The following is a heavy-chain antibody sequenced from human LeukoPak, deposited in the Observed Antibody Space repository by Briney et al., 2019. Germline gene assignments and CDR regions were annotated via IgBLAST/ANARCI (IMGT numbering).Heavy chain of an antibody. Sequence: ASVKVSCKASGYTFTGYYMHWVRQAPGQGLEWMGRINPNSGGTNYAQKFQGRVTMTRDTSISTAYMELSRLRSDDTTVYYCARVRYCTNGVCYGVFDYWGQGTLVTVSS. D-gene: IGHD2-8*01. V-gene: IGHV1-2*06. J-gene: IGHJ4*02. CDR1: GYTFTGYY. CDR3: ARVRYCTNGVCYGVFDY. CDR2: INPNSGGT.